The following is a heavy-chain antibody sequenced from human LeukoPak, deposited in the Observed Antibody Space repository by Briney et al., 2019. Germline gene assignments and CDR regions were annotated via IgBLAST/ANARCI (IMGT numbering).Heavy chain of an antibody. D-gene: IGHD1-1*01. V-gene: IGHV4-34*01. Sequence: SETLSLTCAVYGGSFSGYYWSWIRQPPGKGLEWIGEINHSGSTNYNPSLKSLVTISVDPSMNQFSLTLSSVTAADTAVYYCARLWNDGYFDYWGQGTLVTVSS. CDR3: ARLWNDGYFDY. J-gene: IGHJ4*02. CDR2: INHSGST. CDR1: GGSFSGYY.